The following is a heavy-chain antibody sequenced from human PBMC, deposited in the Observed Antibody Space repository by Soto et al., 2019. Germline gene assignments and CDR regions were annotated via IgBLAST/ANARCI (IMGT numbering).Heavy chain of an antibody. Sequence: SETLSVTCTVSGGSIRGYYWSWSRQPPGKGLEWIGSMYSGGSTYYNPSVKSRVTMSVDTSKNQLSLKLSSVTAADTAVYYCARSAGIAVAGHDYWGQGTLVTVSS. CDR2: MYSGGST. V-gene: IGHV4-59*04. J-gene: IGHJ4*02. CDR3: ARSAGIAVAGHDY. CDR1: GGSIRGYY. D-gene: IGHD6-19*01.